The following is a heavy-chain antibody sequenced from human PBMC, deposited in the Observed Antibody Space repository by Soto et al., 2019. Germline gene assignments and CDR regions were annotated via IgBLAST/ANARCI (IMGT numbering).Heavy chain of an antibody. CDR3: ARDSGPWFGELLWGGMDV. D-gene: IGHD3-10*01. CDR1: GYTFTSYG. J-gene: IGHJ6*02. V-gene: IGHV1-18*01. Sequence: GASVKVSCKXSGYTFTSYGISWVRQAPGQGLEWMGWISGYNANTKYAQILQGRVTMTTDTSTSTAYMELRSLRSDDTAGYYCARDSGPWFGELLWGGMDVWGQGTTVTVSS. CDR2: ISGYNANT.